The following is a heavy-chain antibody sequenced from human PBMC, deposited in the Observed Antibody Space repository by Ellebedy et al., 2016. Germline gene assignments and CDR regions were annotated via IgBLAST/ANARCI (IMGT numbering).Heavy chain of an antibody. D-gene: IGHD3-22*01. CDR1: GGSFSGYY. V-gene: IGHV4-34*01. CDR2: INHSGST. J-gene: IGHJ5*02. CDR3: ARSITMIVVGTWFDP. Sequence: SETLSLTCAVYGGSFSGYYWSWIRQPPGKGLEWIGEINHSGSTYYNPSLKSRVTISVDTSKNQFSLKLSSVTAADTAVYYCARSITMIVVGTWFDPWGQGTLVTVSS.